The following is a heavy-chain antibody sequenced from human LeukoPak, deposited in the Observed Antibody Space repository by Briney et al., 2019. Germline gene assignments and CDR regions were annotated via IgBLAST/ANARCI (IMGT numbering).Heavy chain of an antibody. J-gene: IGHJ4*02. CDR1: GDSVSSNDAA. Sequence: SQTLSLTCSISGDSVSSNDAAWNWIRQSPSRGLEWLGRTYYRSKWYYDYAVSVKSRITINPDTSKNQFSLQLNSVTPDDTAVFYCAREPSGHSGSFDSWGQGTLVTVSS. CDR3: AREPSGHSGSFDS. V-gene: IGHV6-1*01. CDR2: TYYRSKWYY. D-gene: IGHD4-23*01.